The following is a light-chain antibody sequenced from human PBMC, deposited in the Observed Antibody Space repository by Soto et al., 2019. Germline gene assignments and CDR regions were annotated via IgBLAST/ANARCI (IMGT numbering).Light chain of an antibody. CDR1: SSDVGGYNY. CDR3: CPDPRSYPFV. CDR2: DVS. V-gene: IGLV2-11*01. J-gene: IGLJ1*01. Sequence: QSALTQPRSVSGSPGQSVTISCTGTSSDVGGYNYVSWYQQHPGKAPKLMIYDVSKRPSGVPDRFSGSKSGNTASLTISGLQAEDEADYYCCPDPRSYPFVFGTGTRVTVL.